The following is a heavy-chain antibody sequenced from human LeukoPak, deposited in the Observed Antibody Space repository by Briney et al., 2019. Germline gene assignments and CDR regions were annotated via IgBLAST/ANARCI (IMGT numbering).Heavy chain of an antibody. CDR1: GFTFSSYE. D-gene: IGHD6-19*01. CDR2: ISSSGTTK. CDR3: ARGSYSSGYYFDY. Sequence: GGSLGLSCAASGFTFSSYEMNWVRQAPGKGLEWLSYISSSGTTKYYADSVKGRYTISRDNAKNSLYLQMNSLRAEDTAVYYCARGSYSSGYYFDYWGQGTLVTVSS. V-gene: IGHV3-48*03. J-gene: IGHJ4*02.